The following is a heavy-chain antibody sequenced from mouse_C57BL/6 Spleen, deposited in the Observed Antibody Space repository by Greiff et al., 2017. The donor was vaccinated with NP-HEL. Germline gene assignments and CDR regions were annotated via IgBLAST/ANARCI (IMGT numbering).Heavy chain of an antibody. Sequence: VQLQQSGAELARPGASVKLSCKASGYTFTSYGISWVKQRTGQGLEWIGDIYPRSGNTYYNEKFKGKATLTADKSSSTAYMELRSLTSEDSAVYFCARSNWDVGFDYWGQGTTLTVSS. CDR2: IYPRSGNT. CDR1: GYTFTSYG. CDR3: ARSNWDVGFDY. D-gene: IGHD4-1*01. J-gene: IGHJ2*01. V-gene: IGHV1-81*01.